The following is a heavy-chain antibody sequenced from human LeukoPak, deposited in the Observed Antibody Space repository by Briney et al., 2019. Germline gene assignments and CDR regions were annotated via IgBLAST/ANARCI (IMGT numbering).Heavy chain of an antibody. Sequence: GGSLRLSCAASGFTFSSYSMNWVRQAPGKGLEWVSYISSSSSTIYYADSVKGRFTISRDNARSSVYLQMDSLRAEDTAVYYCARDSYWLGGTIGAFDIWGQGTMVTVSS. D-gene: IGHD3-10*01. J-gene: IGHJ3*02. V-gene: IGHV3-48*04. CDR2: ISSSSSTI. CDR3: ARDSYWLGGTIGAFDI. CDR1: GFTFSSYS.